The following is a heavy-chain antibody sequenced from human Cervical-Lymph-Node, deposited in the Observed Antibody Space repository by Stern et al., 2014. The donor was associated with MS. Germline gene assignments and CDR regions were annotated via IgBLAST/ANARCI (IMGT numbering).Heavy chain of an antibody. CDR2: IYTSGST. V-gene: IGHV4-61*02. J-gene: IGHJ4*02. Sequence: QLQLQESGPGLVKPSETLSLTCTVSGGSISSGSYYWSWIRQPAGKGLEWIGRIYTSGSTNYNPSLTSRVTISVDTSKNQPSLKLSSVTAADTAVYYCARDLAAVGFDYWGQGTLVTVSS. CDR3: ARDLAAVGFDY. D-gene: IGHD2-15*01. CDR1: GGSISSGSYY.